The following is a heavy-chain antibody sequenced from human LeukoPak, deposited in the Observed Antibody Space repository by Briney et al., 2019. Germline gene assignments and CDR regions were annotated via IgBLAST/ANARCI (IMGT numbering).Heavy chain of an antibody. Sequence: PSETLSLTCTVSGVSMSSGALYWSWIRQHPGKGLEWVGNSYYSGSTYYNPSLKSRVTISVDRSKNQFSLKLTSVTAADTAVYYCARAFPFDDYGDPDAFDIWGQGTMVTVSS. CDR3: ARAFPFDDYGDPDAFDI. CDR1: GVSMSSGALY. J-gene: IGHJ3*02. D-gene: IGHD4-17*01. CDR2: SYYSGST. V-gene: IGHV4-30-4*08.